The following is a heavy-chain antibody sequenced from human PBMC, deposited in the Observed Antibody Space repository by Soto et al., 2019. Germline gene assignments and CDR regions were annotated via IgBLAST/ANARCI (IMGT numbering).Heavy chain of an antibody. Sequence: QVPLVESGGGVVQPGRSLRLSCAASGFTFSTNGMHWVRQAPGKGLEWVAIISYDGSKKYYADSVKGRLTISRDNSKNTVYLQMSSLRAEDTAVYYCAKDRVESGLGEIDYWGQGTLVTVSS. J-gene: IGHJ4*02. CDR2: ISYDGSKK. CDR1: GFTFSTNG. D-gene: IGHD3-16*01. CDR3: AKDRVESGLGEIDY. V-gene: IGHV3-30*18.